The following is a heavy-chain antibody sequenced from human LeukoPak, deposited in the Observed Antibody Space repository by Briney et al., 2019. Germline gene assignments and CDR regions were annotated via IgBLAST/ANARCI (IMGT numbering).Heavy chain of an antibody. V-gene: IGHV4-39*07. CDR1: GGSISSSSYY. CDR3: ARDQGYYYDSSGYYDY. J-gene: IGHJ4*02. D-gene: IGHD3-22*01. Sequence: PSETLSLTCTVSGGSISSSSYYWGWIRQPPGKGLEWIGSIYYSGSTYYNPSLKSRVTISVDTSKNQFSLKLSSVTAADTAVYYCARDQGYYYDSSGYYDYWGQGTLVTVPS. CDR2: IYYSGST.